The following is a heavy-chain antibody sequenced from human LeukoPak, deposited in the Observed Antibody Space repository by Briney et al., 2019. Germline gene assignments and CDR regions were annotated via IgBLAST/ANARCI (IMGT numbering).Heavy chain of an antibody. CDR2: ISGSSSSSDGGAM. D-gene: IGHD1-26*01. CDR1: GFTFSTYS. Sequence: GGSLRLSCTASGFTFSTYSMNWVRQAPGRGLEWVSYISGSSSSSDGGAMQYADSVKGRFTISRDNSKNTLYLQMNSLRDDDTAVYYCVRGVGVSRFNYFDPWGQGTLVTVSS. J-gene: IGHJ4*02. V-gene: IGHV3-48*02. CDR3: VRGVGVSRFNYFDP.